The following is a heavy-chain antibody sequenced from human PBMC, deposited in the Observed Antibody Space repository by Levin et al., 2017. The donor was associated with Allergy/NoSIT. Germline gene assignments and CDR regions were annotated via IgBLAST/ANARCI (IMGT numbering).Heavy chain of an antibody. V-gene: IGHV3-9*01. CDR1: GFTFDDYA. CDR3: AGYNTSGYFGWFDP. CDR2: ISWNSGSI. J-gene: IGHJ5*02. D-gene: IGHD3-22*01. Sequence: GGSLRLSCAASGFTFDDYAMHWVRQAPGKGLEWVSGISWNSGSIGYADSVKGRFTISRDNAKNSLYLQMNSLRPEDTALYYCAGYNTSGYFGWFDPWGQGTLVTVSS.